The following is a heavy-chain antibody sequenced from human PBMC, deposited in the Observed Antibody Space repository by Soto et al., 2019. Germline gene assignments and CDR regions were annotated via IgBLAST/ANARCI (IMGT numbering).Heavy chain of an antibody. CDR1: GGSISSGGYY. Sequence: QVQLQESGPGLVKPSQTLSLTCTVSGGSISSGGYYWSWIRQHPGKGLEWIGYIYYSGSTYYNPALNSRVTISVDTSKNQFSLKLSSVTAADTAVYYCSRAPKPLVAARHSNNWFDPWCQGTLVTVSA. D-gene: IGHD6-6*01. CDR3: SRAPKPLVAARHSNNWFDP. CDR2: IYYSGST. J-gene: IGHJ5*02. V-gene: IGHV4-31*03.